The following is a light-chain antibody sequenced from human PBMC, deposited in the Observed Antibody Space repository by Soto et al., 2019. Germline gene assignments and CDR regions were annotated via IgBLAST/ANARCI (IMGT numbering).Light chain of an antibody. V-gene: IGKV3-20*01. CDR1: QSVSSSY. CDR3: QQYGSSPIT. Sequence: EIVLTQSPGTLSLSPGERATLSCSASQSVSSSYLAWYQQKPGQAPRLLIYGASSRATGIPDRFSGSGSGTDFTLTSSRLEPEDCSVYYCQQYGSSPITFGPGTKVDIK. CDR2: GAS. J-gene: IGKJ3*01.